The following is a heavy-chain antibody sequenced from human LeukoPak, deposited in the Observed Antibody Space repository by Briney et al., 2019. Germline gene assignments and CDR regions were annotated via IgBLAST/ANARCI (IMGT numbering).Heavy chain of an antibody. CDR1: GYTFTSYY. Sequence: ASVKVSCKASGYTFTSYYMHWVRQAPGQGLEWMGIINPSGGSTSYAQKFQGRVTMTRDTSKNQFSLKLSSVTAADTAVYYCAREGGGKSAFDIWGQGTMVTVSS. CDR3: AREGGGKSAFDI. D-gene: IGHD1-26*01. CDR2: INPSGGST. V-gene: IGHV1-46*01. J-gene: IGHJ3*02.